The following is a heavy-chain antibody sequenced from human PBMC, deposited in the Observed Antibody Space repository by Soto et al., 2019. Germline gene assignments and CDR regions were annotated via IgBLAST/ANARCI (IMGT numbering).Heavy chain of an antibody. CDR2: ISSSSSYI. CDR1: GFTFSSYS. V-gene: IGHV3-21*01. Sequence: EVQLVESGGGLVKPGGSLRLSCAASGFTFSSYSMNWVRQAPGKGLEWVPSISSSSSYIYYADSVKGRFTISRDNAKNSLYLQMNSLRAEDTAVYYCARAPLRVTVDTWFDPWGQGTLVTVSS. D-gene: IGHD3-10*01. CDR3: ARAPLRVTVDTWFDP. J-gene: IGHJ5*02.